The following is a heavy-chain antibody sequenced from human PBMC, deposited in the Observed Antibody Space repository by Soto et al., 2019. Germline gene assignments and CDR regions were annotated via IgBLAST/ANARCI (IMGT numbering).Heavy chain of an antibody. CDR3: ARNYDSKAYFDY. CDR1: GGSVSSGSYY. J-gene: IGHJ4*02. CDR2: IYYSGST. D-gene: IGHD3-22*01. Sequence: PSETLSLTCTVSGGSVSSGSYYWSWIRQPPGKGLEWIGYIYYSGSTYYNPSLKSRVTISVDTSKNQFSLKLSSVTAADTAVYYCARNYDSKAYFDYWGQGTLVTVSS. V-gene: IGHV4-61*01.